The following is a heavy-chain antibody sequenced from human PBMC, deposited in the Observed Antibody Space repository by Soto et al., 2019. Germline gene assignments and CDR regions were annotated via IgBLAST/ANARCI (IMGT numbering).Heavy chain of an antibody. V-gene: IGHV3-23*01. D-gene: IGHD3-10*01. CDR2: IGVSGDTT. CDR1: GFTFSSYA. CDR3: AKVRRFGELRSLY. Sequence: EVHLLESGGGLVQPGGSLRLSCAASGFTFSSYAMSWVRQAPGKGLEWVSAIGVSGDTTYYADSVKGRFTISRDNSKNTLYLQMGSLRADETAVYYCAKVRRFGELRSLYWGQGTLVTVSS. J-gene: IGHJ4*02.